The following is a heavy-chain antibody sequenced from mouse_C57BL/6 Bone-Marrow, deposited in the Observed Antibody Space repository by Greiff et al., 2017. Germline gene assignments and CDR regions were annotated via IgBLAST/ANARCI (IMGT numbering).Heavy chain of an antibody. J-gene: IGHJ2*01. CDR2: ISNLAYSI. V-gene: IGHV5-15*01. CDR1: GFTFSDYG. CDR3: AGSSVGSPFSFDY. Sequence: EVHLVESGGGLVQPGGSLKLSCAASGFTFSDYGMAWVRQAPRKGPEWVAFISNLAYSIYYADTVTGRSTISRENAKNTLYLEMSSLWSADTAMYYCAGSSVGSPFSFDYWGQGTTLTVSS. D-gene: IGHD6-1*01.